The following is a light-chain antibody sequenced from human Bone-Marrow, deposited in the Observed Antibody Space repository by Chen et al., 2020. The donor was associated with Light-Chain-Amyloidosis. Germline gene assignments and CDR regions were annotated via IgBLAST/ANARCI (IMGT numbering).Light chain of an antibody. CDR3: SGYTITNTLV. CDR2: EVT. CDR1: SSAVGGDNH. J-gene: IGLJ1*01. V-gene: IGLV2-14*01. Sequence: QSALTQPASVSGSPGQSLTISCTGTSSAVGGDNHVSWYQQHPDKAPKLMIYEVTNRPSWVPDRFSGSKSDNTASLTISGRQTEDEADDFCSGYTITNTLVFGSGTRVTVL.